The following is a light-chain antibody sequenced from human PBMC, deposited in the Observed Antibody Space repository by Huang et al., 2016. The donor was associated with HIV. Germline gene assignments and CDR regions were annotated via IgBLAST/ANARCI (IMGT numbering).Light chain of an antibody. J-gene: IGKJ1*01. Sequence: DIQMTQSPSALSASVGDRVTITCRASQCITNWLAWYQQKPGKAPKLLIYKASSLESGVPSRVSGSGSGTEFTLTISSLQPGDFATYYCQQYNSYWTFGQGTKVEIK. V-gene: IGKV1-5*03. CDR3: QQYNSYWT. CDR2: KAS. CDR1: QCITNW.